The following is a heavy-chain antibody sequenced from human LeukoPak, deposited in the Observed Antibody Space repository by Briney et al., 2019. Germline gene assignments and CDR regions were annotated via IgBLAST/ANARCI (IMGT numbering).Heavy chain of an antibody. D-gene: IGHD5-24*01. CDR3: ARHLPTDGYGLFDY. CDR1: GGSFSGYY. J-gene: IGHJ4*02. V-gene: IGHV4-34*01. CDR2: INHSGST. Sequence: SVTVSLTCAVYGGSFSGYYWSWIRQPPGKGLEWIGEINHSGSTNYNQSLKSRVTISVDTSKNQFSLKLSSVTAADTAVYYCARHLPTDGYGLFDYWGQGTLVTVSS.